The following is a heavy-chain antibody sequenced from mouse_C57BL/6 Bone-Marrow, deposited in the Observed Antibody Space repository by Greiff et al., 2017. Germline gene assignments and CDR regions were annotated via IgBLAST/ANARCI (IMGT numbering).Heavy chain of an antibody. CDR3: ARGGWLLRDFFAY. D-gene: IGHD2-3*01. CDR1: GYTFTSYW. CDR2: IDPSDSYT. J-gene: IGHJ3*01. Sequence: VKLQQPGAELVMPGASVKLSCKASGYTFTSYWMHWVKQRPGQGLEWIGEIDPSDSYTNYNQKFKGKSTLTVDKSSSTAYMQLSSLTSEDSAVYYCARGGWLLRDFFAYWGQGTLVTVSA. V-gene: IGHV1-69*01.